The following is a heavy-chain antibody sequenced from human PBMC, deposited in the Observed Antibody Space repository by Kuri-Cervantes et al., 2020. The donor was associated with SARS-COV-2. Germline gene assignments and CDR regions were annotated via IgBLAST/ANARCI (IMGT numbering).Heavy chain of an antibody. J-gene: IGHJ6*02. D-gene: IGHD4-11*01. CDR3: AKPHYSKAYYYYGMDV. CDR2: ISYDGSNK. Sequence: GGSLRLSCAASGFTFSSYGMHWVRQAPGKGLERVAVISYDGSNKYYADSVKGRFTISRDNSKNTLYLQMNSLRAEDTAVYYCAKPHYSKAYYYYGMDVWGQGTTVTVSS. CDR1: GFTFSSYG. V-gene: IGHV3-30*18.